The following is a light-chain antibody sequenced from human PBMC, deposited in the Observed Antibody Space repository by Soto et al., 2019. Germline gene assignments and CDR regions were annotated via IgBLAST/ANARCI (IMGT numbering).Light chain of an antibody. CDR2: AAS. V-gene: IGKV3-20*01. J-gene: IGKJ5*01. CDR3: QQYSTSPT. Sequence: VLTQSPGTLPLSPGERATLSCRGSQSVSNKYLAWYQQKPGQAPRRLIYAASSRATGIQDRFSGSGSGTDFTLTIRRLEPEDFAVYYCQQYSTSPTFGEGTRLEIK. CDR1: QSVSNKY.